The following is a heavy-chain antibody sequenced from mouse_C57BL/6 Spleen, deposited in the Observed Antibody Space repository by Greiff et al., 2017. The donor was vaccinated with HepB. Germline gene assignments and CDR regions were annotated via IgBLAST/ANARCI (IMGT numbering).Heavy chain of an antibody. CDR1: GYTFTEYT. CDR3: ARHEEDYGSSYGYFDV. V-gene: IGHV1-62-2*01. D-gene: IGHD1-1*01. CDR2: FYPGSGSI. J-gene: IGHJ1*03. Sequence: VQLQQPGAELVRPGSSVKLSCKASGYTFTEYTIHWVKQRSGQGLEWIGWFYPGSGSIKYNEKFKDKATLTADKSSSTVYMELSRLTSEDSAVYFCARHEEDYGSSYGYFDVWGTGTTVTVSS.